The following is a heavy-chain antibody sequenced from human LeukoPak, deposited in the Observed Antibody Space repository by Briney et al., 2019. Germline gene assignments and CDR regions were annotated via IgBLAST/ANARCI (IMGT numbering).Heavy chain of an antibody. CDR3: ARHSQRMITFGGVIASGAPAFDI. V-gene: IGHV4-59*08. CDR1: DDSISGNIYF. J-gene: IGHJ3*02. Sequence: PSETLSLTCTVSDDSISGNIYFWSWIRQPPGKGLEWIGYMSHSGSTDYNPSLKSRVTISVDTSKNQFSLKLSSVTAADTAVYYCARHSQRMITFGGVIASGAPAFDIWGQGTMVTVSS. CDR2: MSHSGST. D-gene: IGHD3-16*02.